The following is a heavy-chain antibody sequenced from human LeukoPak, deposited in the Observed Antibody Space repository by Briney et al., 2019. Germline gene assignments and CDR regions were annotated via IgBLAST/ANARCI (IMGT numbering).Heavy chain of an antibody. V-gene: IGHV3-30*03. J-gene: IGHJ1*01. CDR2: ISYDGSNK. CDR1: AFTFSSYG. Sequence: GGSLRLSCAASAFTFSSYGMHWVRQAPGKGLEWVAIISYDGSNKYCSDSVKGRFTISRDNSKNTLYLQMKSLRAEDTAVYYCATTASRGPQSAEYFQYWGQGTLVTVSS. CDR3: ATTASRGPQSAEYFQY.